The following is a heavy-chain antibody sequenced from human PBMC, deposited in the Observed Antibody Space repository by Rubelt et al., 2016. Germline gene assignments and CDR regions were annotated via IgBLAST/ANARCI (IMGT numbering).Heavy chain of an antibody. CDR3: AKILGIPVAGPF. J-gene: IGHJ4*02. CDR1: GLTVSSNY. Sequence: DVQLVESGGGLVQPGGSLRLSCAASGLTVSSNYMSWVRQAPGKGLEWVSVLYSGGSTYYADSVKGRFTISRDDSKNTVYRQMNSLRAEDTAVYYCAKILGIPVAGPFWGQGTLVTVSS. CDR2: LYSGGST. V-gene: IGHV3-53*01. D-gene: IGHD6-19*01.